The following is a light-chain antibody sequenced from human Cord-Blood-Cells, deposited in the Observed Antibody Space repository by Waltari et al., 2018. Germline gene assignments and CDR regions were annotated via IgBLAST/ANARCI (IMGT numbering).Light chain of an antibody. CDR1: SSNIGAGYD. CDR3: QSYDSSLSGYV. Sequence: QSVLTQSPSVSGAPGQRVTISCTGGSSNIGAGYDVHWYQPLPGTAPKLLIYGNSNRPAGVPDRFSGSKYGTSASLAITGLQAEDEADYYCQSYDSSLSGYVFGTGTKVTVL. J-gene: IGLJ1*01. CDR2: GNS. V-gene: IGLV1-40*01.